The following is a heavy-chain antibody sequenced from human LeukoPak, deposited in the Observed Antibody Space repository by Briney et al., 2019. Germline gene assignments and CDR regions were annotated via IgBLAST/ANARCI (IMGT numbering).Heavy chain of an antibody. CDR3: TKDGSWGDYYFYFYIDV. V-gene: IGHV3-23*01. CDR2: ISASGHYT. J-gene: IGHJ6*03. CDR1: GFTLSNSA. Sequence: GGSLRLSCEASGFTLSNSAMSWVRQAPGKGLEWVSGISASGHYTYNADSAKGRFTISRDNSKNTLYLQMNSLRAEDTALYFCTKDGSWGDYYFYFYIDVWGKGTTVTVSS. D-gene: IGHD3-16*01.